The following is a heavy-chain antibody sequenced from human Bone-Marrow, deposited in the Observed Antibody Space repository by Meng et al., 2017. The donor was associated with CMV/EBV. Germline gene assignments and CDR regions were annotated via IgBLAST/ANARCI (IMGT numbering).Heavy chain of an antibody. D-gene: IGHD6-13*01. Sequence: LSLTCTVSGGSVSSGSYYWSWIRQAPGKGLEWVSYISSSGSTIYYADSVKGRFTISRDNAKNSLYLQMNSLRAEDTAVYYCARRIAAAGTAYYYYGMDVWGQGTTVTVSS. V-gene: IGHV3-11*01. J-gene: IGHJ6*02. CDR3: ARRIAAAGTAYYYYGMDV. CDR2: ISSSGSTI. CDR1: GGSVSSGSYY.